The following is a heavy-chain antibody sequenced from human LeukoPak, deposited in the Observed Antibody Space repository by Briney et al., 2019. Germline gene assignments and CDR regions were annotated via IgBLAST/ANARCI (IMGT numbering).Heavy chain of an antibody. V-gene: IGHV3-33*08. CDR3: AREEVYYDSSGYYYVSKYFDY. J-gene: IGHJ4*02. CDR1: GFTFSDYY. CDR2: IWYDGSNK. D-gene: IGHD3-22*01. Sequence: GGSLRLSCAASGFTFSDYYMSWIRQAPGKGLEWVAVIWYDGSNKYYADSVKGRFTISRDNSKNTLYLQMNSLRAEDTAVYYCAREEVYYDSSGYYYVSKYFDYWGQGTLVTVSS.